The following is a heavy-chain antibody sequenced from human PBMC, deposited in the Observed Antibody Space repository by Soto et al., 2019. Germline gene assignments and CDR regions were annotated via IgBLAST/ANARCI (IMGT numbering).Heavy chain of an antibody. J-gene: IGHJ6*02. Sequence: PGESLKISCHGSGYSFTSYWISRVRQMPGKGLEWGGRIDPSDSYTNYSPSFQGHVTISADKSISTAYLQWSSLKASDTAMYYCVTSFGFGELLDPQTYGMDVWGQGTTVTVSS. CDR2: IDPSDSYT. CDR1: GYSFTSYW. V-gene: IGHV5-10-1*01. CDR3: VTSFGFGELLDPQTYGMDV. D-gene: IGHD3-10*01.